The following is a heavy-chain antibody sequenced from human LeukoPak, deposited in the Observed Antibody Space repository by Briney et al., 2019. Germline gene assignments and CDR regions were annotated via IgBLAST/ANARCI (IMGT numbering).Heavy chain of an antibody. V-gene: IGHV4-59*13. Sequence: SETLSLTCTVSDDSITMYYWTWIRQPPGPGLEWIGYVDHTGSTNFNPSLNGRVSISRDTSKNLISLICARGRVSSSTWYSTYYYYFYMDVWGKGTTVTVSS. CDR1: DDSITMYY. CDR3: YYYYFYMDV. CDR2: VDHTGST. D-gene: IGHD1-1*01. J-gene: IGHJ6*03.